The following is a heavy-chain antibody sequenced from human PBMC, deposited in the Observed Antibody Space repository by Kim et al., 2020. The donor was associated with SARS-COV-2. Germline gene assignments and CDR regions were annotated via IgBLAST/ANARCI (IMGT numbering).Heavy chain of an antibody. J-gene: IGHJ4*02. CDR1: GYTFTGYY. CDR3: ARDSGATDLLAAADYYFDY. Sequence: ASVKVSCKASGYTFTGYYMHWVRQAPGQGLEWMGWINPNSGGTNYAQKFQGWVTMTRDTSISTAYMELSRLRSDDTAVYYCARDSGATDLLAAADYYFDYWGQGTLVTVSS. CDR2: INPNSGGT. V-gene: IGHV1-2*04. D-gene: IGHD6-13*01.